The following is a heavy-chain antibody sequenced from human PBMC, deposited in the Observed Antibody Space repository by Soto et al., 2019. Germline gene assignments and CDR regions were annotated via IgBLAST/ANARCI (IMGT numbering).Heavy chain of an antibody. Sequence: GESLKISCKGSGYSFTSYWIGWVRQMPGKGLEWMGIIYPGDSDTRYSPSFQGQVTISADKSISTAYLQWSSLKASDTAMYYCARAESWDTAMPPEYYYYGMDVWGQGTTVTVSS. J-gene: IGHJ6*02. CDR2: IYPGDSDT. D-gene: IGHD5-18*01. CDR3: ARAESWDTAMPPEYYYYGMDV. V-gene: IGHV5-51*01. CDR1: GYSFTSYW.